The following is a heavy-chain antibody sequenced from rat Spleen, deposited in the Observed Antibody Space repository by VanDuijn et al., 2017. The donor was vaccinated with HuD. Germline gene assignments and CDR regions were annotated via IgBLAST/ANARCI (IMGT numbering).Heavy chain of an antibody. J-gene: IGHJ2*01. D-gene: IGHD1-7*01. CDR3: AKVGGGMCDY. V-gene: IGHV5-58*01. CDR1: GFTFSNYG. Sequence: EVQLVESGGGLVQPGRSLKLSCAASGFTFSNYGMHWIRQAPGKGLEWVSSINTDGGSTYYPDSVKGRFTISRDNAENTVYLQMNSLRSEDTATYYCAKVGGGMCDYWGQGVMVTVSS. CDR2: INTDGGST.